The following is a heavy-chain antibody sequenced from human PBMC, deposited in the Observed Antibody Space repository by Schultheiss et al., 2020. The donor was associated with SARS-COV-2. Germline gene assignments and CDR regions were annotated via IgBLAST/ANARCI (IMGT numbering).Heavy chain of an antibody. CDR3: ARVVKGDWYSSSGWFDP. J-gene: IGHJ5*02. CDR2: IWYDGSNK. V-gene: IGHV3-33*01. CDR1: GFTFSSYG. D-gene: IGHD6-6*01. Sequence: GGSLRLSCAASGFTFSSYGMHWVRQAPGKGLEWVAVIWYDGSNKYYADSVKGRFTISRDNAKNVLYLQMNSLSAEDTAVYYCARVVKGDWYSSSGWFDPWGQGTLVTVSS.